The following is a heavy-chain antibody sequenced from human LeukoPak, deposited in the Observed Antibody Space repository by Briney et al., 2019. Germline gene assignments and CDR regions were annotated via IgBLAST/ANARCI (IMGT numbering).Heavy chain of an antibody. CDR3: AGQVDYSNDDFDH. J-gene: IGHJ4*02. V-gene: IGHV4-39*01. Sequence: PSETLSLTCTVSGGSISSSSYYWGWIRQPPGKGLEWIGSIYYSGSTYYNPSLKSRVTISVDTSKNQFSLKLSSVTAADTAVYYCAGQVDYSNDDFDHWGQGTLVTVSS. D-gene: IGHD4-11*01. CDR2: IYYSGST. CDR1: GGSISSSSYY.